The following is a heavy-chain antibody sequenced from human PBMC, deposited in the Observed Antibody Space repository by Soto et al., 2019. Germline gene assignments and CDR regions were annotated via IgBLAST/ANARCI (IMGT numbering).Heavy chain of an antibody. CDR1: GFTFSNSI. CDR3: AREDRSSGHAGTFRL. CDR2: ISSDSISK. Sequence: GGSLRLSCAASGFTFSNSIIHWVRQAPGKGLEWITGISSDSISKHYADSVRGRFTISRENSRDTVYLEMNSLGAEDTSLYFCAREDRSSGHAGTFRLWGQGTLVTVSS. D-gene: IGHD3-22*01. J-gene: IGHJ1*01. V-gene: IGHV3-30*01.